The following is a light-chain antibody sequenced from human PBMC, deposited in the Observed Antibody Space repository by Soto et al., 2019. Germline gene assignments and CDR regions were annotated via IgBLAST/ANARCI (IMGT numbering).Light chain of an antibody. CDR3: QHYNSYSEA. CDR1: QLISSW. J-gene: IGKJ1*01. CDR2: KAS. Sequence: DIQMTQSPSTLAASVGDRVTITCRASQLISSWLAWYQQKPGKAPKLLIYKASTLKSGVPSRFRGSGSGTEFTLTISSLQPDDFETYYCQHYNSYSEAFGQGTKVDIK. V-gene: IGKV1-5*03.